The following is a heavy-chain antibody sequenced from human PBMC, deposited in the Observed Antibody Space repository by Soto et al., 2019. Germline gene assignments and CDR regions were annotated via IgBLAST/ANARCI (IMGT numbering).Heavy chain of an antibody. CDR2: MNPNSGNT. Sequence: ASVKVSCKASGYTFTSYDINWVRQATGQGLEWMGWMNPNSGNTGYAQKFQGRVTMTRNTSISTAYMELSSLRSEDTAVYYCARGRELSLYYDFWSGYGNYYGMDVWGQGTTVTVSS. V-gene: IGHV1-8*01. CDR1: GYTFTSYD. D-gene: IGHD3-3*01. CDR3: ARGRELSLYYDFWSGYGNYYGMDV. J-gene: IGHJ6*02.